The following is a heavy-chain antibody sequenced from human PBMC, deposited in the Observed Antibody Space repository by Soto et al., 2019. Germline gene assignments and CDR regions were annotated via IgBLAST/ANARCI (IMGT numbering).Heavy chain of an antibody. CDR1: GFSFSGGW. Sequence: EVQLVESGGGLVKPGGSLTLSCAASGFSFSGGWMSWVRQAAGKGLEWVGRIKSKIDGETTDYAAPVKGRFTISRDDSKSTLYLQMSSLNTEDTAMYYCTTDEWEWGQGTLVTVSS. J-gene: IGHJ4*02. D-gene: IGHD1-26*01. CDR2: IKSKIDGETT. V-gene: IGHV3-15*05. CDR3: TTDEWE.